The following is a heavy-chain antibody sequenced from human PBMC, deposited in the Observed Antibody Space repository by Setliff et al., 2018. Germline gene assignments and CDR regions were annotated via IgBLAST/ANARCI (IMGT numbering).Heavy chain of an antibody. CDR2: IDWDDDK. Sequence: SGPTLVNPGESQGPPSTFSGFSLNTSGMRVSWIRQPPGKALEWLARIDWDDDKFYSTSLKTRLTISKDTSKKQVVLTMTNMDPVDTATYYCARISASSSHFDYWGPGTLVTVSS. V-gene: IGHV2-70*04. CDR3: ARISASSSHFDY. J-gene: IGHJ4*02. D-gene: IGHD6-13*01. CDR1: GFSLNTSGMR.